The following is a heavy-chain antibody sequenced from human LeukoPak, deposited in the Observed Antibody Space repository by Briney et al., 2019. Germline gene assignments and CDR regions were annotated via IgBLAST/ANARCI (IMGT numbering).Heavy chain of an antibody. V-gene: IGHV3-48*02. Sequence: GGSLRLSCAASGFTFSFYSMNWVRQAPGRGLEWISYISGSTGVVYYADSVKGRFTVSRDNAKNSLYLQMSSLRDEDTAVYFCARDGYGSGFYYDNWGRGTLVTVSS. CDR1: GFTFSFYS. CDR2: ISGSTGVV. D-gene: IGHD3-10*01. CDR3: ARDGYGSGFYYDN. J-gene: IGHJ4*02.